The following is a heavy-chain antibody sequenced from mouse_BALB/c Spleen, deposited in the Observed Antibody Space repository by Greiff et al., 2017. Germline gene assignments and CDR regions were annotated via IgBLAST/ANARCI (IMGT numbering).Heavy chain of an antibody. Sequence: EVQLQESGAELVKPGASVKLSCTASGFNIKDTYMHWVKQRPEQGLEWIGRIDPANGNTKYDPKFQGKATITADTSSNTAYLQLSSLTSEDTAVYYCARSDWLYAMDDWGQGTSVTVSS. CDR3: ARSDWLYAMDD. V-gene: IGHV14-3*02. CDR1: GFNIKDTY. D-gene: IGHD2-13*01. J-gene: IGHJ4*01. CDR2: IDPANGNT.